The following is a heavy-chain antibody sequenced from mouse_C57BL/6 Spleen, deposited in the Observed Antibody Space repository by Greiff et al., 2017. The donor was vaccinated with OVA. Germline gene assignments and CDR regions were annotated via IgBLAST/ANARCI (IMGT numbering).Heavy chain of an antibody. D-gene: IGHD2-4*01. CDR1: GYAFSSSW. V-gene: IGHV1-82*01. J-gene: IGHJ4*01. CDR2: INPGDGDT. Sequence: VQLQQSGPELVKPGASVKISCKASGYAFSSSWMNWVKQRPGKGLEWIGRINPGDGDTNYNGKFKGKATLTADKSSSTAYMQLSSLTSEDSAVYFCARLRIYYDYDEGALDYWGQGTSVTVSS. CDR3: ARLRIYYDYDEGALDY.